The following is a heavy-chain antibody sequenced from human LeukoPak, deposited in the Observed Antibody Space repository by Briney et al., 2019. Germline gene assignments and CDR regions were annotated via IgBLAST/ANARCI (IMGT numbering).Heavy chain of an antibody. CDR2: ISHEGSYK. J-gene: IGHJ4*02. D-gene: IGHD6-19*01. V-gene: IGHV3-30*03. CDR3: ARTREQWQVLDY. CDR1: GFIFGSYG. Sequence: GGSLRLACAASGFIFGSYGMHSVRQAPGKGLEWVAVISHEGSYKNYADSVKGRFTISRDNSKNMVYLQMNSLRVEDTAVYYCARTREQWQVLDYWGQGTLVPVSS.